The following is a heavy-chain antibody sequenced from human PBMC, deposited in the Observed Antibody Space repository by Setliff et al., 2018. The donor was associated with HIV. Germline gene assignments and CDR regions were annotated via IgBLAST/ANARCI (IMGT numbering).Heavy chain of an antibody. V-gene: IGHV3-21*01. Sequence: GGSLRLSCAASGFPFTSFSMNWVRQAPGKGLEWVSSISSSSSSIWYADSVKGRFTISRDNAKNSLNLQMNSLSAEDTAVYYCARDGTTLLAAMDVWGKGTTVTVSS. CDR2: ISSSSSSI. CDR3: ARDGTTLLAAMDV. D-gene: IGHD1-7*01. J-gene: IGHJ6*03. CDR1: GFPFTSFS.